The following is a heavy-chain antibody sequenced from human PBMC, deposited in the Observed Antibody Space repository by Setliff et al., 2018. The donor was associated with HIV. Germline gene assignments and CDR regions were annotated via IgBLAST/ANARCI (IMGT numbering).Heavy chain of an antibody. D-gene: IGHD3-9*01. CDR3: ARGRDWAKTGDF. V-gene: IGHV4-39*07. Sequence: PSETLSLTCTVSGGSISRRDYCWGWIRQPPGKGLEWIAEVHPSGSINYNSSLKSRVAISVDTSNNQFSLTMTSVTAADTAVYYCARGRDWAKTGDFWGQGALVTVSS. J-gene: IGHJ4*02. CDR1: GGSISRRDYC. CDR2: VHPSGSI.